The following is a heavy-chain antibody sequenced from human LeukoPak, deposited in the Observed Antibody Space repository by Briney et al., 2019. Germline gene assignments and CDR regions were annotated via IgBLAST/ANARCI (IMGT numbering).Heavy chain of an antibody. CDR2: LYSGGST. J-gene: IGHJ4*02. V-gene: IGHV3-53*01. CDR3: AKLTTS. D-gene: IGHD4-11*01. CDR1: GFTVSSNY. Sequence: GGSLRLSCAASGFTVSSNYMSWVRQAPGKGLEWVSVLYSGGSTNYADPVQGRFTISRDSSKNTLFLHMNSLRAEDTAVYYCAKLTTSWGQGTLVTVSS.